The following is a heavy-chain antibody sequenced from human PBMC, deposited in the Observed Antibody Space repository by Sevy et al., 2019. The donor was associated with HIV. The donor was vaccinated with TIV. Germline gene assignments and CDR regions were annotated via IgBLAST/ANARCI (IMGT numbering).Heavy chain of an antibody. Sequence: ASVKVSCKASGGTFSSYAISWVRQAPGQGLEWMGGIIPIFGTANYAQKFQGRVTITADESTSTAYMELSSLRSEDTAGYYCARAYCSSTSCYTGWFDPWGQGTLVTVSS. CDR3: ARAYCSSTSCYTGWFDP. CDR1: GGTFSSYA. D-gene: IGHD2-2*02. V-gene: IGHV1-69*13. J-gene: IGHJ5*02. CDR2: IIPIFGTA.